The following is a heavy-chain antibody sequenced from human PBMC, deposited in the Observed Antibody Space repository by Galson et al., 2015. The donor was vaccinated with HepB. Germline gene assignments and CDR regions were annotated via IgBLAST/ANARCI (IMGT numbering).Heavy chain of an antibody. CDR2: IWYDGSNK. J-gene: IGHJ3*02. CDR3: ARDRPSGLYAYDAFDI. D-gene: IGHD3-16*01. CDR1: GFTFSSYG. Sequence: SLRLSCAASGFTFSSYGMHWVRQAPGKGLEWVAVIWYDGSNKYYADSVKGRFTISRDNSKNTLYPQMNSLRAEDTAVYYCARDRPSGLYAYDAFDIWGHGTMVTAAS. V-gene: IGHV3-33*01.